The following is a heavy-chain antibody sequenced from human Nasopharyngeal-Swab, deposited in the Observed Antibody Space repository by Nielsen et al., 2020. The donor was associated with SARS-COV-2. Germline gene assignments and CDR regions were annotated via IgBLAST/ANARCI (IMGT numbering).Heavy chain of an antibody. J-gene: IGHJ4*02. Sequence: GESLKLSCAASGFTFISSTMHWVRQAPGKGLEWVAVISYDGSNKYYADSVKGRFTISRDISRNTLYLQMNSLRAEDTAVFYCASTPLDSSGYYYAFHYWGRGTLVTVSS. CDR3: ASTPLDSSGYYYAFHY. V-gene: IGHV3-30-3*01. CDR1: GFTFISST. CDR2: ISYDGSNK. D-gene: IGHD3-22*01.